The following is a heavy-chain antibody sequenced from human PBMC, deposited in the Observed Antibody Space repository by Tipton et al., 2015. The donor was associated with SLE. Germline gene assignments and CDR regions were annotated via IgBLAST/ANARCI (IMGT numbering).Heavy chain of an antibody. CDR3: AIGSLLLWFGELPDY. CDR2: VSAYSGNT. V-gene: IGHV1-18*04. D-gene: IGHD3-10*01. Sequence: QLVQSGPEVKKPGASVKVSCKASDYTFTSYDITWVRQAPGQGLEWMGWVSAYSGNTNSAQNLQGRVIMTTDTSTSTAYMELRSLRPDDTAVYYCAIGSLLLWFGELPDYWGQGTQVIVSS. J-gene: IGHJ4*02. CDR1: DYTFTSYD.